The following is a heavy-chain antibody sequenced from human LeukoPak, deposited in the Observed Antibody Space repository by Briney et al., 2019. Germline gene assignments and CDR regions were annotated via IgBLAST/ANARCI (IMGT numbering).Heavy chain of an antibody. CDR2: INWNGGST. V-gene: IGHV3-20*04. J-gene: IGHJ4*02. D-gene: IGHD5-24*01. CDR3: ARGAARMVEMGTMISFEY. Sequence: GGSLRLSCAASGFSFDDYGMSWVRQAPGKGLEWVSGINWNGGSTGYADSVKGRFTISRVNSQKTLYLQMNSLRAEDAAVYYCARGAARMVEMGTMISFEYWGQGTLVTVSS. CDR1: GFSFDDYG.